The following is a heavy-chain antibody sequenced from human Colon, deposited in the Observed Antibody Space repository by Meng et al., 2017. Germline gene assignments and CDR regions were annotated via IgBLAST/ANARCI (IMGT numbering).Heavy chain of an antibody. Sequence: QVQRVESGGGLVEPGGSLRLSCPAFGFTFSDSYMNWIRQAPGKGLEWVSYSHGNTVYYADSVKGRFTISRDNAKNSLYLQMNSLRAGDTTVYYCARGWLANWGQGTLVTVSS. CDR1: GFTFSDSY. J-gene: IGHJ4*02. D-gene: IGHD6-19*01. V-gene: IGHV3-11*01. CDR3: ARGWLAN. CDR2: SHGNTV.